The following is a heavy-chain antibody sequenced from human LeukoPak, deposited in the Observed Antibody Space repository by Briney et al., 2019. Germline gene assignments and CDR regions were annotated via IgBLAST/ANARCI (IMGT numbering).Heavy chain of an antibody. Sequence: PGGSLRLSCSASGFTFSTYGMSWVRQAPGKGLEWVISISGSGSTTFYADSVKGRFTISRDNSKNTLYLQMNSLRAEDTAVYYCARVLSITMIVGVNAFDIWGQGTMVTVSS. V-gene: IGHV3-23*01. D-gene: IGHD3-22*01. CDR2: ISGSGSTT. J-gene: IGHJ3*02. CDR1: GFTFSTYG. CDR3: ARVLSITMIVGVNAFDI.